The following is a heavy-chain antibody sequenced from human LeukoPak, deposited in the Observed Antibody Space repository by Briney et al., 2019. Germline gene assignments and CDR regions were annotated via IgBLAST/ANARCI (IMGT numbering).Heavy chain of an antibody. CDR2: IYTSGST. J-gene: IGHJ4*02. V-gene: IGHV4-4*07. CDR3: ARASSSWYSRLSFDY. Sequence: SETLSLTCTVSGGSISSYYWSWIRQPAGKGLEWIGRIYTSGSTNYNPSLKSRVTMSVDTSENQFSLKLSSVTAADTAVYYCARASSSWYSRLSFDYWGQGTLVTVSS. CDR1: GGSISSYY. D-gene: IGHD6-13*01.